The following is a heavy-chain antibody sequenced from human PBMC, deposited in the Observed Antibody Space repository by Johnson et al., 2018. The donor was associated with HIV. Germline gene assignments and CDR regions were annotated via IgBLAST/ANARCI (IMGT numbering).Heavy chain of an antibody. CDR2: ISSSCSTI. CDR1: GFTFSDYY. Sequence: QVQLVESGGGLVKPGGSLRLSCAASGFTFSDYYMSWIRQAPGKGLEWFSYISSSCSTIYYADSVQGRFTISRYNAKNSLYLQMNSLRAEDTDVYYCARRVEGRRSANDAFDIWGQGTMVTVSS. CDR3: ARRVEGRRSANDAFDI. D-gene: IGHD1-1*01. J-gene: IGHJ3*02. V-gene: IGHV3-11*04.